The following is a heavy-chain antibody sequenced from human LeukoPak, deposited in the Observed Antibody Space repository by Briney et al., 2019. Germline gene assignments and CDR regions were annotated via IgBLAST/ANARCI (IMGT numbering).Heavy chain of an antibody. Sequence: PSQTLSLTCTVSGGSISSGSYYWSWIRQPAGKGLEWIGRIYTSGSTNYNPSLKSRVTISVDTSKNQFSLKLSSVTAADTAVYYCARSGTGWYYYYMDVWGKGTTVTVSS. V-gene: IGHV4-61*02. J-gene: IGHJ6*03. CDR3: ARSGTGWYYYYMDV. CDR2: IYTSGST. CDR1: GGSISSGSYY. D-gene: IGHD3/OR15-3a*01.